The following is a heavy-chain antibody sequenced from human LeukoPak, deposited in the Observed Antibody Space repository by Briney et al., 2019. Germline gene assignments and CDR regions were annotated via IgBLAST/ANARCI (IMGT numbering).Heavy chain of an antibody. CDR2: IIPIFGTA. Sequence: EASVKVSCKASGGTFSSYAISRVRQAPGQGLEWMGGIIPIFGTANYAQKFQGRVTITADESTSTAYMELSSLRSEDTAVYYCARDDCSSTSCPGHLYYYGMDVWGQGTTVTVSS. V-gene: IGHV1-69*13. CDR3: ARDDCSSTSCPGHLYYYGMDV. CDR1: GGTFSSYA. D-gene: IGHD2-2*01. J-gene: IGHJ6*02.